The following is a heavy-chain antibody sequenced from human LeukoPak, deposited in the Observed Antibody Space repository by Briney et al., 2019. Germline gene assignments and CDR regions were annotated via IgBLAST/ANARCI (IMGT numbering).Heavy chain of an antibody. Sequence: SETLSLTCTVSGGSISSSSYYWGWIRQPPGTGLEWIGSIYYSGSTYYNPSLKSRVTISVDTSKNQFSLKLSSVTAADTAVYYCARDKGSAFDYWGQGTLVTVSS. CDR2: IYYSGST. V-gene: IGHV4-39*07. D-gene: IGHD3-10*01. CDR3: ARDKGSAFDY. J-gene: IGHJ4*02. CDR1: GGSISSSSYY.